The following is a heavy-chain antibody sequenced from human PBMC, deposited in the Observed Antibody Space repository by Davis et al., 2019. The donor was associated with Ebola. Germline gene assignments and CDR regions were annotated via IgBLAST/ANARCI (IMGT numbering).Heavy chain of an antibody. D-gene: IGHD5-12*01. J-gene: IGHJ4*03. CDR3: AKSRRRYSGYDYGYFDY. CDR2: ISWNSGSI. V-gene: IGHV3-9*01. CDR1: GFTFDDYA. Sequence: PGGSLRLSCAASGFTFDDYAMHWVRQAPGKGLEWVSGISWNSGSIGYADSVKGRFTISRDNAKNSLYLQMNSLRAEDTALYYCAKSRRRYSGYDYGYFDYWGQGTTVTVSS.